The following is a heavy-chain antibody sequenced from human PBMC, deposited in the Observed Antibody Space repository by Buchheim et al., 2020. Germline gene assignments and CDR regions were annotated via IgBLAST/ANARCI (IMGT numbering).Heavy chain of an antibody. Sequence: QVQLVESGGGLVKPGGSLRLSCAASGFTFSDYYMSWIRQAPGKGLEWVSYISDSGTAVHYGDSVKGRSTSSRDNARNSPYLELNSLRADDTAIYYCARISGDGYNSALYSYYGLDVWGLGTT. J-gene: IGHJ6*02. CDR3: ARISGDGYNSALYSYYGLDV. V-gene: IGHV3-11*01. D-gene: IGHD5-24*01. CDR1: GFTFSDYY. CDR2: ISDSGTAV.